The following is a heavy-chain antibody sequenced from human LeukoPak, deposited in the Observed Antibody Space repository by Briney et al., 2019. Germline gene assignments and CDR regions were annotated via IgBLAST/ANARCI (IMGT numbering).Heavy chain of an antibody. J-gene: IGHJ4*02. V-gene: IGHV1-2*02. Sequence: ASVKVSCKASGYTFTGYYMYWVRQAPGQGLEWMGWINPNSGGTNYAQKFQGRVTMTRDTSISTAYMELSRLRSDDTAVYYCARGYSSSWSPCFDYWGQGTLVTVSS. D-gene: IGHD6-13*01. CDR2: INPNSGGT. CDR3: ARGYSSSWSPCFDY. CDR1: GYTFTGYY.